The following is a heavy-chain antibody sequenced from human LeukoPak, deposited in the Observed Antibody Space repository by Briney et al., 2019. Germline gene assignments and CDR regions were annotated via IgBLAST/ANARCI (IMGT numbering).Heavy chain of an antibody. CDR3: AKAGPPYYYDSSGYYQYYFDY. Sequence: PGGSLRLSCAASGFTFSSYGMSWVRQAPGEGLEWVSAISGSGGSTYYADSVKGRFTISRDNSKNTLYLQMNSLRAEDTAVYYCAKAGPPYYYDSSGYYQYYFDYWGQGTLVTVSS. CDR2: ISGSGGST. J-gene: IGHJ4*02. V-gene: IGHV3-23*01. D-gene: IGHD3-22*01. CDR1: GFTFSSYG.